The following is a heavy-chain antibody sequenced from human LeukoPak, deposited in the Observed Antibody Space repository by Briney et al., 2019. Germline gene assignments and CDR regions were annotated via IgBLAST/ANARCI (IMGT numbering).Heavy chain of an antibody. D-gene: IGHD2-15*01. CDR3: ARGVRYCSGGSCYSNTLTYMDV. Sequence: GGSLRLSCAASGFTFSSYWMSWVRQAPGKGLEWVANIKQDGSEKYYVDSVKGRFTISRDNAKNSLYLQMNSLRAEDTAVYYCARGVRYCSGGSCYSNTLTYMDVWGIGTTVTVSS. V-gene: IGHV3-7*01. CDR1: GFTFSSYW. J-gene: IGHJ6*03. CDR2: IKQDGSEK.